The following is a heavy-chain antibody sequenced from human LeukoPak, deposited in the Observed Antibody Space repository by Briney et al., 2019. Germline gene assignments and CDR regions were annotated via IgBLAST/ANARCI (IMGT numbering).Heavy chain of an antibody. J-gene: IGHJ6*03. CDR3: AKRRGLELLYYYYMDV. D-gene: IGHD1-7*01. Sequence: GGSLRLSCAASGFTFSNYWMSWVRQAPGKGLEWVSAISGSGGSIYYADSVKGRFTISRDNSKNTLYLQMNSLRAEDTAVYYCAKRRGLELLYYYYMDVWGKGTTVTVSS. CDR2: ISGSGGSI. V-gene: IGHV3-23*01. CDR1: GFTFSNYW.